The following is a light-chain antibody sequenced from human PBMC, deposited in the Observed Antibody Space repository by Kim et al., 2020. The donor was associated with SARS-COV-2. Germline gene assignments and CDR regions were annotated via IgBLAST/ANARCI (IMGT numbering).Light chain of an antibody. CDR2: GVS. Sequence: SPGERATLSCRTGQSVSSSYLAWYQQKPGQAPRLLIYGVSSRATGIPDRFSGSGSGTDFTLTISRLEPEDFAVYYCQQYGTSPRTFGQGTKVEIK. CDR3: QQYGTSPRT. V-gene: IGKV3-20*01. J-gene: IGKJ1*01. CDR1: QSVSSSY.